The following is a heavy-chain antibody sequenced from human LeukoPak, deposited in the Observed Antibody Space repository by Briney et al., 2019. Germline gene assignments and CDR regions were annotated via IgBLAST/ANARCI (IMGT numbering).Heavy chain of an antibody. CDR2: IYYTGST. CDR3: ARRRITMVRGVRLPFNYFDY. V-gene: IGHV4-61*08. Sequence: SETLCLTCTVSGGSVSSGAYYWSWIRQPPGKGLEWIGYIYYTGSTNFNPSLKSRLTISVDTSKNQFSLKLSSVTAADTAVYYCARRRITMVRGVRLPFNYFDYWGQGTLVTVSS. J-gene: IGHJ4*02. D-gene: IGHD3-10*01. CDR1: GGSVSSGAYY.